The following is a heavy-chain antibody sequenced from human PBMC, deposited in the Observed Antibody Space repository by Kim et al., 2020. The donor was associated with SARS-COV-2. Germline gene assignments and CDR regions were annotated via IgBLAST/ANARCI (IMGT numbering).Heavy chain of an antibody. V-gene: IGHV3-23*01. J-gene: IGHJ5*02. D-gene: IGHD3-22*01. CDR3: AKITYYYDSSGYNWFDP. Sequence: GGSLRLSCAASGFTFSNYAMSWVRQAPGKGLEWVSAISGNGGSTYYADSVKGRFTISRDNSKNTLYLQMNSLRAEDTAVYYCAKITYYYDSSGYNWFDPWGQGTLVTVSS. CDR2: ISGNGGST. CDR1: GFTFSNYA.